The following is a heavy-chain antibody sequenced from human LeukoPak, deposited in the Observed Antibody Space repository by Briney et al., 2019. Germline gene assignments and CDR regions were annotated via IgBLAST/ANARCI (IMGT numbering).Heavy chain of an antibody. CDR3: ARDSGYYGTQDAFDI. V-gene: IGHV4-4*02. J-gene: IGHJ3*02. Sequence: KSSETLSLTCAVSGGSISSSNWWSWVRQPPGKGLEWIGEIYHSGSTNYNPSLKSRVTISVDTSKNQFSLKLSSVTAADTAVYYCARDSGYYGTQDAFDIWGQGTMVTVSS. CDR2: IYHSGST. CDR1: GGSISSSNW. D-gene: IGHD3-22*01.